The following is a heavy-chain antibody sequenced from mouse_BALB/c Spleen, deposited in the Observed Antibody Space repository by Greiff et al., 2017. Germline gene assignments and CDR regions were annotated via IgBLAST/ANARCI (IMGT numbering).Heavy chain of an antibody. Sequence: FQLQQSGAELVRPGSSVKISCKASGYAFSSYWMNWVKQRPGQGLEWIGQIYPGDGDTNYNGKFKGKATLTADKSSSTAYMQLSSLTSEDSAVYFCARSGTTYYAMDYWGQGTSVTVSS. V-gene: IGHV1-80*01. CDR3: ARSGTTYYAMDY. CDR2: IYPGDGDT. J-gene: IGHJ4*01. D-gene: IGHD2-12*01. CDR1: GYAFSSYW.